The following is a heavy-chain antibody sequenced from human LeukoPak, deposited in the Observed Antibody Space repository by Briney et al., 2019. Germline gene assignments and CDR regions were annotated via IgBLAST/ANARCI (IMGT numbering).Heavy chain of an antibody. CDR2: IKGDGIST. CDR3: ARSIVLSPAAPYIWFDP. J-gene: IGHJ5*02. Sequence: GGSLRLSCAASGFDFSSNWMHWVRHAPGQGLVWVSRIKGDGISTNYADSVKGRFTISRDIAKNTLYLQMNSLRAEDTGVYYCARSIVLSPAAPYIWFDPWGQGTLVTVSS. D-gene: IGHD2-2*01. V-gene: IGHV3-74*01. CDR1: GFDFSSNW.